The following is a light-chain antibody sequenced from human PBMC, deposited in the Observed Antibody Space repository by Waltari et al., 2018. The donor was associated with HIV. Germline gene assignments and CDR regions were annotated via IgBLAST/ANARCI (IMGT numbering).Light chain of an antibody. CDR1: HNVGDW. Sequence: DIQMTQSPSTLSASIGDRVSITCRASHNVGDWLAWYQQKPGKAPSLLISKASTLESGVPTNFSGSGSGTYCTLTISGLRPDDFATYYCQQYSSFPVTFGQGTKL. J-gene: IGKJ2*01. CDR3: QQYSSFPVT. V-gene: IGKV1-5*03. CDR2: KAS.